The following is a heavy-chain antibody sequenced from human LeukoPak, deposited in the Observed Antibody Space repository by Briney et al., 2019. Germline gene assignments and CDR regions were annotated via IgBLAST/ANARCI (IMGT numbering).Heavy chain of an antibody. J-gene: IGHJ4*02. CDR1: GGSISSSSYY. CDR3: ARRSREPWYGIDY. Sequence: SETQSLTCTVSGGSISSSSYYWGWIRQPPGRGLEWIGSIYYSGSTYYNPSLKSRVTISVDTSKNQFSLKLSSVTAADTAVYYCARRSREPWYGIDYWGQGTLVTVSS. D-gene: IGHD6-13*01. CDR2: IYYSGST. V-gene: IGHV4-39*01.